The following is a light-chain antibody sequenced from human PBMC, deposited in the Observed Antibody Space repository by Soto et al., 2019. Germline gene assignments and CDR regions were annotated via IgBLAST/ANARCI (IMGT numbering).Light chain of an antibody. J-gene: IGKJ4*01. V-gene: IGKV1-13*02. Sequence: AIQLTQSPSSLSATVGDTVTITCRASRGIGNSVAWYQQKPGSPPRLLISDVSTLETGVPSRFSGSESGTSFTLTISSLQPEDFGTYYCQQFTTCPLIFGGGTKLEI. CDR1: RGIGNS. CDR2: DVS. CDR3: QQFTTCPLI.